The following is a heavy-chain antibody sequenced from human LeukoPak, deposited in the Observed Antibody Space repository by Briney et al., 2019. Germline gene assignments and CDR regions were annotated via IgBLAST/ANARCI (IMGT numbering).Heavy chain of an antibody. J-gene: IGHJ4*02. CDR1: GFTFSSYG. Sequence: PGRSLRLSCAASGFTFSSYGMHWVRQAPGKGLEWVVVISYDGSNKYYADSVKGRFTISRDNSKNTLYLQMNSLRAEDTAVYYCAKDKGGPFYWGQGTLVTVSS. V-gene: IGHV3-30*18. CDR2: ISYDGSNK. D-gene: IGHD3-16*01. CDR3: AKDKGGPFY.